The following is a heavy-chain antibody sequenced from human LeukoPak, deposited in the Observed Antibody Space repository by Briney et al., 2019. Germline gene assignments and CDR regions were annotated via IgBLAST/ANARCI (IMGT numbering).Heavy chain of an antibody. CDR3: ARGNRDSSGYYYVDY. CDR2: INPNSGGT. D-gene: IGHD3-22*01. V-gene: IGHV1-2*02. CDR1: GGTFSSYA. Sequence: ASVKVSCKASGGTFSSYAISWVRQAPGQGLEWMGWINPNSGGTNYAQKFQGRVTMTRDTSISTAYMELSRLRSDDTAVYYCARGNRDSSGYYYVDYWGQGTLVTVSS. J-gene: IGHJ4*02.